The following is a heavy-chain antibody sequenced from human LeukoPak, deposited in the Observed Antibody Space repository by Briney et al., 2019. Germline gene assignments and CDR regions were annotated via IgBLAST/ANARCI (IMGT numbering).Heavy chain of an antibody. CDR3: ARDQYGYCSGGSCRYFDY. D-gene: IGHD2-15*01. V-gene: IGHV3-30*19. Sequence: GGSLRLSCAASGFTFSSYGMHWVRQAPGKGLEWVAVISYDGSNKYYADSVKGRFTISRDNSKNTLYLQMNSLRAEDTAVYYCARDQYGYCSGGSCRYFDYWGQGTLVTVSS. CDR2: ISYDGSNK. J-gene: IGHJ4*02. CDR1: GFTFSSYG.